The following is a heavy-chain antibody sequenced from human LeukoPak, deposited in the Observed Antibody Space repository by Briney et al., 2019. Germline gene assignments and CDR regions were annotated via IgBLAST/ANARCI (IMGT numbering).Heavy chain of an antibody. D-gene: IGHD4-17*01. J-gene: IGHJ4*02. Sequence: QTGGSLRRYCAASGFTFSSYAMSWVPPAPGHGLEWVSALSGSGGSTYYADSVKGRFTISRDNSKNTLYLQMDSLRAEDTAVYYCGKDQLPYYGGYVTAYWGQGTLVTVSS. CDR2: LSGSGGST. V-gene: IGHV3-23*01. CDR3: GKDQLPYYGGYVTAY. CDR1: GFTFSSYA.